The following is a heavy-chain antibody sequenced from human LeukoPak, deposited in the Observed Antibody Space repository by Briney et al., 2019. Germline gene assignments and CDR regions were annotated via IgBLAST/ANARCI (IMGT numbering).Heavy chain of an antibody. J-gene: IGHJ5*02. D-gene: IGHD2-15*01. CDR2: IIPIFGTA. CDR1: GGTFSSYA. Sequence: GASVKVSCKASGGTFSSYAISWVRQAPGQGLEWMGGIIPIFGTANYAQKFQGRVTITADESTSTAYMELSSLRSEDTAVYYCASMPYCSGGSCYTGWFDPWGQGTLVTVSS. V-gene: IGHV1-69*13. CDR3: ASMPYCSGGSCYTGWFDP.